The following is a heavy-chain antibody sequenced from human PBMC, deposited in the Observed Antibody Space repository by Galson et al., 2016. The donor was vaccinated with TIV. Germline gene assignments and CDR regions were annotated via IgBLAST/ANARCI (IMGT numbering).Heavy chain of an antibody. CDR1: GYSISSADY. D-gene: IGHD4-11*01. J-gene: IGHJ5*02. CDR3: ARQGNDYRGRFDP. V-gene: IGHV4-38-2*02. CDR2: ISHSGST. Sequence: ETLSLTCTVSGYSISSADYWAWIRQPPERGLEWLGYISHSGSTSYNPSLKTRVSISLDTSRNHFSLNLTSVTAADTAVYFCARQGNDYRGRFDPWGQGMLVTV.